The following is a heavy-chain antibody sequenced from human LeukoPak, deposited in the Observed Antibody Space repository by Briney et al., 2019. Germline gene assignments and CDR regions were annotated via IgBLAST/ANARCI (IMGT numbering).Heavy chain of an antibody. Sequence: SQTLSLTCTVSGGSISSADYYWSWIRQPPGKGLEWIGYISYSGSTYYNPSLKSRVTISVDTSKNQFSLKLSSVTAADTAVYYCAMRNYDFWNSYYDYWGQGTLVTVSS. V-gene: IGHV4-30-4*08. CDR3: AMRNYDFWNSYYDY. D-gene: IGHD3-3*01. CDR1: GGSISSADYY. CDR2: ISYSGST. J-gene: IGHJ4*02.